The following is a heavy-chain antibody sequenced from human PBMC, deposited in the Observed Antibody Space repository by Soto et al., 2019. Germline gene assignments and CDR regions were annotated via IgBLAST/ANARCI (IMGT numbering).Heavy chain of an antibody. J-gene: IGHJ3*02. D-gene: IGHD6-13*01. CDR2: ISWNSGSI. CDR1: GFTFDDYA. CDR3: AKGWSSSCYDAFDI. V-gene: IGHV3-9*01. Sequence: GGSLRLSCAASGFTFDDYAMHWVRQAPGKGLEWVSGISWNSGSIGYADSVKGRFTISRDNAKNSLYLQMNSLRAEDTALYYCAKGWSSSCYDAFDIWGQGTMVTVSS.